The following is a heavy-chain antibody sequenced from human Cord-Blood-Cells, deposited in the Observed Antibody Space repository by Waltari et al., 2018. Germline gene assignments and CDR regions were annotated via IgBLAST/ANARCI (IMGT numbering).Heavy chain of an antibody. V-gene: IGHV4-30-2*01. D-gene: IGHD6-6*01. Sequence: QLQLQESGSGLVKPSQTLSLTCAVSGGSISSGGYSWSWIRQPPGKGLVWLGFIYHSGRTVCKPSLKSRVTISVDRSNDQFSLKLSSVTAADTAVYYCARGGLGSSMNFDYWGQGTLVTVSS. J-gene: IGHJ4*02. CDR1: GGSISSGGYS. CDR2: IYHSGRT. CDR3: ARGGLGSSMNFDY.